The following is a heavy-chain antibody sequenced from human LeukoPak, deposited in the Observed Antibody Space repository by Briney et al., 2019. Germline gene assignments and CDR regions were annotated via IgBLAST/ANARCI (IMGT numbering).Heavy chain of an antibody. V-gene: IGHV3-23*01. CDR3: AKGSQARTTVTTFDY. D-gene: IGHD4-17*01. CDR1: GFTFSSYA. J-gene: IGHJ4*02. Sequence: GGSLRLSCAASGFTFSSYAMSWVRQAPGKGLEWVSAISGSGGSTYYADSVKGRFTISRDNSKNSLYLQMNSLRAEDTAVYYCAKGSQARTTVTTFDYWGQGTLVTVSS. CDR2: ISGSGGST.